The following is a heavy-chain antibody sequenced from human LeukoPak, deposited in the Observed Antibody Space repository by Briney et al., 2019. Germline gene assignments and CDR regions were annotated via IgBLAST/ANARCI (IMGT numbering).Heavy chain of an antibody. Sequence: GGSLRLSXAASGFTFSSYWMSWVRQAPGKGLEWVANIKQDGSEKYYVDSVKGRFTISRDNAKNSLYLQMNSLRAEDTAVYYCARGNLIAAAGTSYFDYWGQGTLVTVSS. CDR3: ARGNLIAAAGTSYFDY. CDR2: IKQDGSEK. J-gene: IGHJ4*02. D-gene: IGHD6-13*01. V-gene: IGHV3-7*01. CDR1: GFTFSSYW.